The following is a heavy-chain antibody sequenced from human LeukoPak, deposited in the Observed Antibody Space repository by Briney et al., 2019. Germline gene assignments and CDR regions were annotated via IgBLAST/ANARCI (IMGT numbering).Heavy chain of an antibody. CDR3: ARGRELLYFLDY. Sequence: SVKVSCKASGGTFSSYAISWVRQAPGQGLEWMGGIIPIFGTANYAQKFQGRVTITADKTTSTAYMELSSLRTEDTAVYYCARGRELLYFLDYWGQGALVTVSS. D-gene: IGHD1-26*01. CDR2: IIPIFGTA. V-gene: IGHV1-69*06. CDR1: GGTFSSYA. J-gene: IGHJ4*02.